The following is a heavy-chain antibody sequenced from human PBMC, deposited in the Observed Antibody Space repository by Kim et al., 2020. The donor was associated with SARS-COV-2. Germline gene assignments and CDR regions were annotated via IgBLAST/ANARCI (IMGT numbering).Heavy chain of an antibody. CDR3: ARRQKRRYFDY. CDR2: IYYSGST. J-gene: IGHJ4*02. Sequence: SETLSLTCTVSGGSISSSSYYWGWIRQPPGKGLEWFGSIYYSGSTYYNPSLKSRVTISVDTSRNQFSLKLSSVTAADTAVYYCARRQKRRYFDYWGQGTL. CDR1: GGSISSSSYY. V-gene: IGHV4-39*01.